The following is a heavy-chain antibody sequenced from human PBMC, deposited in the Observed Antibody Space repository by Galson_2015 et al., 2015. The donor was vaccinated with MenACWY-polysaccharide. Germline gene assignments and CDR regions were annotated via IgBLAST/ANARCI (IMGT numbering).Heavy chain of an antibody. V-gene: IGHV3-53*04. CDR2: IYSGGST. CDR1: GFTVSSNY. D-gene: IGHD3-22*01. Sequence: SLRLSCAASGFTVSSNYMSWVRQAPGKGLEWVSVIYSGGSTYYADSVKGRFTISRHNSKNTLYLQMNSLRAEDTAVYYCAREQHYYDSGVGYFDLWGRGTLVTVSS. J-gene: IGHJ2*01. CDR3: AREQHYYDSGVGYFDL.